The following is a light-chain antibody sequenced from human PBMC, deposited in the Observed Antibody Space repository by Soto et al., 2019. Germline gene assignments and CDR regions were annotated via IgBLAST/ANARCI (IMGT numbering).Light chain of an antibody. CDR3: SPFTTRSTVL. CDR2: EVS. CDR1: SSDVGGYNY. Sequence: HSVLTQPASVSGSPGQSITISCTGTSSDVGGYNYVSWYQQHPGKAPKLMLYEVSNRPSGVSTRFSGSKSGNTASLTICGIQPEDEADYYCSPFTTRSTVLVGGGTQLTGL. J-gene: IGLJ2*01. V-gene: IGLV2-14*01.